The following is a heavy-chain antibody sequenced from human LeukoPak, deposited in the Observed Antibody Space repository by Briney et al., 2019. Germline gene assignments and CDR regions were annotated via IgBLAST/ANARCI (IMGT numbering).Heavy chain of an antibody. J-gene: IGHJ4*02. D-gene: IGHD3-10*01. V-gene: IGHV3-7*01. Sequence: GGSLRLSCAASGFTFSSYSMNWVRQAPGKGLEWVANIKEDGSEKDYVDSVKGRFTVSRDSAKNSLYLQMNTLRAEDTAKYYCARLYYYNSGRSYPSIYFNYWGQGTLVTVSS. CDR1: GFTFSSYS. CDR3: ARLYYYNSGRSYPSIYFNY. CDR2: IKEDGSEK.